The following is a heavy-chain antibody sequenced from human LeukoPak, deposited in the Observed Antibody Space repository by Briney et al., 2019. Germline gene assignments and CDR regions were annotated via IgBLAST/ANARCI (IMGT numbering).Heavy chain of an antibody. V-gene: IGHV3-23*01. CDR3: ATDLIDSSGHTYYYYMDV. CDR2: ISGSGGNT. J-gene: IGHJ6*03. CDR1: VFTFSSYA. D-gene: IGHD3-22*01. Sequence: GGSLRLSCAASVFTFSSYAMTWVREAPGKGLEWVSAISGSGGNTYYSDSVKGRFTISRDNSKNTLYLQMNSLRAEDTAVYYCATDLIDSSGHTYYYYMDVWGKGTTVTVSS.